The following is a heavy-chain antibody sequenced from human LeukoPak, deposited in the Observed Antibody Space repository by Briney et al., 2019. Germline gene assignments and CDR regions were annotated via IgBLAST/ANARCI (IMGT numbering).Heavy chain of an antibody. Sequence: GGSLRLSCAASGFTFSRYEMNWVRQAPGKGLEWVSYITSSGSTIYYVDSVKGRFTISRDNAKNSLYLQMNSLRAEDTAVYYCARVTYSSLDYWGQGTLVTVSS. CDR2: ITSSGSTI. D-gene: IGHD4-11*01. CDR3: ARVTYSSLDY. CDR1: GFTFSRYE. J-gene: IGHJ4*02. V-gene: IGHV3-48*03.